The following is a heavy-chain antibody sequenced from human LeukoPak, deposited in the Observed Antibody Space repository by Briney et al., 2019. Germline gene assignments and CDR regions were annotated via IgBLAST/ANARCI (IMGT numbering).Heavy chain of an antibody. J-gene: IGHJ4*02. D-gene: IGHD2-2*01. CDR3: ARHSPAENIVVIPAAIFPIDY. V-gene: IGHV5-51*01. CDR2: IYPGDSDT. CDR1: GYSFTSYW. Sequence: GESLKISCKGSGYSFTSYWIGWVRQMPGKGLEWMGIIYPGDSDTRYSPSFQGQVTISADKSISTAYLQWSSLKASDTAMYCCARHSPAENIVVIPAAIFPIDYWGQGTLVTVSS.